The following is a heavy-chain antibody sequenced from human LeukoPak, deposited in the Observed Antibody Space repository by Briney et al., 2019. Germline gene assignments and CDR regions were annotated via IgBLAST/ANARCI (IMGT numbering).Heavy chain of an antibody. D-gene: IGHD6-13*01. CDR3: ARDLSGIATATTFDY. CDR2: ISAYNGNT. V-gene: IGHV1-18*01. CDR1: GYTFTSYG. J-gene: IGHJ4*02. Sequence: ASVKVSCKASGYTFTSYGISWVRQAPGQGLEWMGWISAYNGNTNYAQKLQGRVTMTTDTSTSTAYMELRSLRSDDTAVFYCARDLSGIATATTFDYWGQGTLVTVSS.